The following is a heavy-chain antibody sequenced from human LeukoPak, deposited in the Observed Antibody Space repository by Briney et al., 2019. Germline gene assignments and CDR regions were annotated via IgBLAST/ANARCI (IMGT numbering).Heavy chain of an antibody. CDR3: ANGPRITMVPWRD. CDR1: GFTFNSYP. CDR2: ISYNGGKT. Sequence: RGSLRLSCTASGFTFNSYPMNWVRQAPGKGLEWVSSISYNGGKTYYADAVKGRFTISRDNSNNALYLQMSSLIAEDTAVYYCANGPRITMVPWRDWGQGTLVTVSS. V-gene: IGHV3-23*01. J-gene: IGHJ4*02. D-gene: IGHD3-10*01.